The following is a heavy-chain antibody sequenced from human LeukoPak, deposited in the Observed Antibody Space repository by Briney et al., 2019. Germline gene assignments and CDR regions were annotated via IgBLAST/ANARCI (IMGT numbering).Heavy chain of an antibody. CDR1: GFTFSSYG. CDR3: AKAVDPRYYDFWSGYYIGLDY. D-gene: IGHD3-3*01. V-gene: IGHV3-30*02. Sequence: GGSLRLSCAASGFTFSSYGMHWVRQAPGKGLEWVAFIRYDGSNKYYADSVKGRFTISRDNSKNMLYLQMNSLRAEDTAVYYCAKAVDPRYYDFWSGYYIGLDYWGQGTLVTVSS. J-gene: IGHJ4*02. CDR2: IRYDGSNK.